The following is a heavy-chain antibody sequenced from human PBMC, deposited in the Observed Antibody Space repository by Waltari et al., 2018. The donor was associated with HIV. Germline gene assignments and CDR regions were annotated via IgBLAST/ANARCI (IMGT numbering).Heavy chain of an antibody. CDR1: GGSFSGYS. V-gene: IGHV4-34*01. J-gene: IGHJ4*02. CDR2: IKHSGST. CDR3: ARGQYYDFWSGPGDY. Sequence: QVQLPPWGAGLLKPSATLSLPCPVYGGSFSGYSWHWTAPPPGKGLEWIGEIKHSGSTNYNPSLKSRVTISVDTSKKQFSLKLSSVTAADTAIYYCARGQYYDFWSGPGDYWGPGTLVTVSS. D-gene: IGHD3-3*01.